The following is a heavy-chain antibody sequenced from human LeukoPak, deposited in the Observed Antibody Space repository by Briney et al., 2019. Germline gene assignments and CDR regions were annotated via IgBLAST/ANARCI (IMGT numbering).Heavy chain of an antibody. Sequence: PGGSLRLSCAASGFTFSSYEMNWVRQAQGKGLEGVSYISSSGSTIYYADSVKGRFTISGDNAKTSLYLQMNSLRAEDTAVYYCNRFDYWGQGTLVTVSS. CDR1: GFTFSSYE. CDR2: ISSSGSTI. CDR3: NRFDY. V-gene: IGHV3-48*03. J-gene: IGHJ4*02. D-gene: IGHD1-14*01.